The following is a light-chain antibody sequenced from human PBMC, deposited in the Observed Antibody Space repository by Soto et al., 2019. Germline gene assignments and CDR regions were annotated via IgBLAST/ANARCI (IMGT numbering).Light chain of an antibody. J-gene: IGKJ4*01. CDR1: QTISSW. Sequence: DIQMTQSPSTLSGSVGDRVTITCRASQTISSWLAWYQQKPGKAPKLLIYDASNRATGIPARFSGSGSGTDFTLTISSLEPEDFAVYYCQHRSNWPLTFGGGTKVEIK. CDR2: DAS. V-gene: IGKV1-5*01. CDR3: QHRSNWPLT.